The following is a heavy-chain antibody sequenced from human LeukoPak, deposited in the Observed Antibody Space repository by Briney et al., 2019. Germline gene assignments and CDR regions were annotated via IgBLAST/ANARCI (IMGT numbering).Heavy chain of an antibody. CDR2: ISGDGGST. Sequence: GGSLRLSCAASGFTFDDYAMHWVRQAPGKGLEWISLISGDGGSTYYADSVKGRFTISRDNSKNSLYLQMNSLRTEDTALYYCAKSGPEQLVLDYWGQGTLVTVSS. CDR3: AKSGPEQLVLDY. V-gene: IGHV3-43*02. D-gene: IGHD6-13*01. J-gene: IGHJ4*02. CDR1: GFTFDDYA.